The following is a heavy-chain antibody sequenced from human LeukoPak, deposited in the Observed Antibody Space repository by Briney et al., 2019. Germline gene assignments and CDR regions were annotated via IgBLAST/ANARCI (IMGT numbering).Heavy chain of an antibody. CDR1: GFTFSDYW. V-gene: IGHV3-7*01. D-gene: IGHD1-26*01. Sequence: GGSLRLSCAASGFTFSDYWMSWVRQAPGKGLEWVANIKQDGSEKYYVDSVKGRFTISRDNARNSLYLQMNSLRAEDTALYYCARGYRIVDLFCALLWGQGTMVTVSS. CDR3: ARGYRIVDLFCALL. CDR2: IKQDGSEK. J-gene: IGHJ3*01.